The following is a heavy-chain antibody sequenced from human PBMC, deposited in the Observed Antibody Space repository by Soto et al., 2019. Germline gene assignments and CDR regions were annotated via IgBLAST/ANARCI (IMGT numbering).Heavy chain of an antibody. D-gene: IGHD3-16*01. CDR1: GFTFSSYG. CDR2: ISYDVIGK. Sequence: PGGSLRLSCAASGFTFSSYGLHWVRQAPGKGLEWVSFISYDVIGKYNADSAKGRFTISRDNSKNTLYLQLTNLRAEDTAVYYCASLYYYSLTQYLDYWGQGTLVTVSS. J-gene: IGHJ4*02. V-gene: IGHV3-30-3*01. CDR3: ASLYYYSLTQYLDY.